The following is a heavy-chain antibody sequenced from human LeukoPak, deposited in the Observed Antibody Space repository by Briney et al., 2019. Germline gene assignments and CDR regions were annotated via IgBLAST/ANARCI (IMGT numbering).Heavy chain of an antibody. CDR2: IYTSGST. Sequence: SETLSLTCTASGGSISSYYWSWIRQPAGKGLEGIGRIYTSGSTNYNASLKSRASMSVDTSKNQFSLKLSSVTAADTAVFYCARENSGSYREFDYWGQGTLVTVSS. D-gene: IGHD1-26*01. V-gene: IGHV4-4*07. CDR3: ARENSGSYREFDY. J-gene: IGHJ4*02. CDR1: GGSISSYY.